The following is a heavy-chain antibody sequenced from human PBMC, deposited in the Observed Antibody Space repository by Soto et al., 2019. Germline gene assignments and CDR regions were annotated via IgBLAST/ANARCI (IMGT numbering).Heavy chain of an antibody. CDR1: GGTFSSYA. CDR3: ARDKNVRGYCSGGSCYGENWFDP. J-gene: IGHJ5*02. V-gene: IGHV1-69*06. CDR2: IIPIFGTA. Sequence: QVQLVQSGAEVKKPGSSVKVSCKASGGTFSSYAISWVRQAPGQGLEWMGGIIPIFGTANYAQKFQGRVTLTADKSTSTAYMELSSLRSEDTAVYYCARDKNVRGYCSGGSCYGENWFDPWGQGTLVTVSS. D-gene: IGHD2-15*01.